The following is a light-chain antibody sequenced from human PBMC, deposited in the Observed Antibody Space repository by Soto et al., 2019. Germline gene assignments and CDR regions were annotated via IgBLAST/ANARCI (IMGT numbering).Light chain of an antibody. CDR1: QTINVF. Sequence: DIQMTQSPSSLSASVGDRVTITCRASQTINVFLNWYQQKLGKAPKLLIYTASTLQGGVPSRFSDSGSVTDFTLTISNLQPEDFATYYCQHSYGTPYTFGQGTKLEIK. CDR2: TAS. CDR3: QHSYGTPYT. J-gene: IGKJ2*01. V-gene: IGKV1-39*01.